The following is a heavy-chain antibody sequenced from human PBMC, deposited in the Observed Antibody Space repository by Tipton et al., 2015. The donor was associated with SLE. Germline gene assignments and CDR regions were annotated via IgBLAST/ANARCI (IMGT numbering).Heavy chain of an antibody. D-gene: IGHD6-13*01. CDR3: ARGGSSSWSDDAFDI. CDR1: GGSISSYY. Sequence: TLSLTCTVSGGSISSYYWSWVRQPPGKGLEWVWYFYNSGSTNYIPSLQSRVTISVDTSKNQFSLKLSSVTSADMAVYFCARGGSSSWSDDAFDIWGQGTMVTVSS. V-gene: IGHV4-59*01. CDR2: FYNSGST. J-gene: IGHJ3*02.